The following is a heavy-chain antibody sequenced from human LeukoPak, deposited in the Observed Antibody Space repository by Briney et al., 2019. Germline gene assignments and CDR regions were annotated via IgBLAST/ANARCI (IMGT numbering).Heavy chain of an antibody. V-gene: IGHV3-23*01. J-gene: IGHJ4*02. D-gene: IGHD2-15*01. CDR3: AKDVGFCSGDSCSFFDY. CDR1: GFFFSSFG. CDR2: ASAGGEDK. Sequence: GGSLRLSCAASGFFFSSFGMTWVRQAPGKGLEWVWTASAGGEDKHYAASVKGRFTISRDNSKNTLYLQMNTLRAEDTALYYCAKDVGFCSGDSCSFFDYWGQGDLVTVSS.